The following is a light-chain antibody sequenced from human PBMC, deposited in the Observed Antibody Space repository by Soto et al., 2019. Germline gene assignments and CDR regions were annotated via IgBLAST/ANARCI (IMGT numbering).Light chain of an antibody. Sequence: QSVLTQPPSVSGAPGQRVTISCTGSGSKIGAGYDVHWYQQLPGTAPKLLIYGNSNRPSGVPDRFSGSKSGTSASLAITGLQAEDEADYYCQSYDSSLSGYVFGAGTRSPS. V-gene: IGLV1-40*01. CDR3: QSYDSSLSGYV. CDR1: GSKIGAGYD. CDR2: GNS. J-gene: IGLJ1*01.